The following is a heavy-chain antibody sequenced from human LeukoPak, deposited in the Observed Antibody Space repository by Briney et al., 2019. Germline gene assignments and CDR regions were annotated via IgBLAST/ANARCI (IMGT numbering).Heavy chain of an antibody. D-gene: IGHD6-13*01. Sequence: SQTLSLTCTVSGGSISIYYWSWIRQPAGKGLEWIGRIYTSGNTNYNPPLKSRVTISVDKSKNQFSLKLSSVTAAGTAVYCGARVGIAAAGRGGFDYWGKGTLVTVSS. V-gene: IGHV4-4*07. CDR3: ARVGIAAAGRGGFDY. CDR2: IYTSGNT. J-gene: IGHJ4*02. CDR1: GGSISIYY.